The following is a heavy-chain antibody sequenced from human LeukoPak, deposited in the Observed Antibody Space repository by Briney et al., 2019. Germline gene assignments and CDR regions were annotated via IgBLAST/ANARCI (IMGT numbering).Heavy chain of an antibody. CDR3: ARRSITMVRGVSYYFDC. CDR1: GGSFSGYY. V-gene: IGHV4-34*01. D-gene: IGHD3-10*01. CDR2: INHSGST. J-gene: IGHJ4*02. Sequence: SETLSLTCAVYGGSFSGYYWSWIRQPPGKGLEWIGEINHSGSTNYNPSLKSRVTISVDTSKNQFSLKLSSVTAADTAVYYCARRSITMVRGVSYYFDCWGQGTLVTVSS.